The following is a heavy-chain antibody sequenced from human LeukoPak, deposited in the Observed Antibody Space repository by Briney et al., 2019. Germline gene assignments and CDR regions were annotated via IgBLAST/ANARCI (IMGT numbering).Heavy chain of an antibody. Sequence: MPSETXSLXCTVSGGSINSSSYYWGWVRQPPGKGLEWIGSMYYRGSTYYNPSLKSRVTISVDTSKNQFSLKLSSVTAADTAVYYCARAGLSITIFGVVIKGFDYWGQGTLVTVSS. D-gene: IGHD3-3*01. J-gene: IGHJ4*02. V-gene: IGHV4-39*07. CDR1: GGSINSSSYY. CDR3: ARAGLSITIFGVVIKGFDY. CDR2: MYYRGST.